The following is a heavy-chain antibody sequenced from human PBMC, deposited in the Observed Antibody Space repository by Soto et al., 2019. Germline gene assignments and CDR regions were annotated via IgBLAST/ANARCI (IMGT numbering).Heavy chain of an antibody. CDR1: GYTFSNYA. J-gene: IGHJ4*02. Sequence: GASVKVSCKASGYTFSNYAISWVRQAPGQGLEWMGWISVYNGNTKSAEKFQGRVTMTTDTSTSTAYMELRSLSSDDTALYYCARVGRITVIRGPQPFDSWGQGTMVTVSS. CDR2: ISVYNGNT. V-gene: IGHV1-18*01. D-gene: IGHD3-10*01. CDR3: ARVGRITVIRGPQPFDS.